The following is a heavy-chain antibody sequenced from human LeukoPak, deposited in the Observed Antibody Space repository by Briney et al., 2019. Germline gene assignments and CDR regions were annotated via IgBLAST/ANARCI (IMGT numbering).Heavy chain of an antibody. CDR3: ARDLEGSSVCMDV. CDR2: INVGNSST. V-gene: IGHV1-3*01. Sequence: ASVKVSCKASGYTFTRYVMHWVRQAPGQRLEWMGWINVGNSSTKYSQKFQGRVTISRDTSASTVYMELTSLKSEDTAVYYCARDLEGSSVCMDVWGQGTTVTVSS. D-gene: IGHD6-6*01. CDR1: GYTFTRYV. J-gene: IGHJ6*02.